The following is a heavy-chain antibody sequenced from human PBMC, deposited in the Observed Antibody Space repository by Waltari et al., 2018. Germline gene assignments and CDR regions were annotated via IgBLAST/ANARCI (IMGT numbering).Heavy chain of an antibody. Sequence: QVQLQESGPGLVKPSQTLSLTCTVSGGSISSCDSFWSWIRQPPGKGLEWIGYIYYSGSTYYNPSLRSRVTISVDTSKNQFSLKLSSVAAADTAVYYCARAQYYDSGSYIAYWGQGTLVAVSS. CDR2: IYYSGST. V-gene: IGHV4-30-4*01. J-gene: IGHJ4*02. D-gene: IGHD3-10*01. CDR1: GGSISSCDSF. CDR3: ARAQYYDSGSYIAY.